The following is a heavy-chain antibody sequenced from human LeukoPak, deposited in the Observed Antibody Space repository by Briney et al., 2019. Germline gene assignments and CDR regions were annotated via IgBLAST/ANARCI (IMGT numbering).Heavy chain of an antibody. J-gene: IGHJ4*01. CDR2: LTGRGDTT. Sequence: GVSLRLSCAASGFTFDTYAMAGVRQAPGKGLQWFSTLTGRGDTTYYAESVKGRFTISRDNSKNTVYLQMNSLRVVDTAVYYCARDYGYTPYYFDYWGQGTMVTVSS. V-gene: IGHV3-23*01. CDR1: GFTFDTYA. CDR3: ARDYGYTPYYFDY. D-gene: IGHD5-18*01.